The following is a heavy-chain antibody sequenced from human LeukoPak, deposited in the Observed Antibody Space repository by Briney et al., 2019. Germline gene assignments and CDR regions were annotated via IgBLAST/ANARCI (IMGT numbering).Heavy chain of an antibody. CDR1: GDSISTSNSY. V-gene: IGHV4-39*01. Sequence: PSETLSLTCTVSGDSISTSNSYWGWIRQPPGKGLEWIGSIYYSGNTYYNASLKSRVTISVDTSKNQFSLKLTSVTAADTALYYCAKHGPGELLPYDAFDIWGQGTMVTVSS. D-gene: IGHD1-7*01. CDR2: IYYSGNT. J-gene: IGHJ3*02. CDR3: AKHGPGELLPYDAFDI.